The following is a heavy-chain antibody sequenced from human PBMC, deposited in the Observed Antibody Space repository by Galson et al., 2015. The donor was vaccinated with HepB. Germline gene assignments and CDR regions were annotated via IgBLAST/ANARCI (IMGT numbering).Heavy chain of an antibody. CDR1: GFTFDNYA. J-gene: IGHJ5*02. V-gene: IGHV3-23*01. Sequence: SLRLSCAASGFTFDNYAMTWVRQAPGRGLEWVSAIGGGGDSTDYADSVKGRFIISRDNSKSTLFLQMNSLRVDDTAIYYCGKRTNGYIDLWGQGTLVTVSS. CDR2: IGGGGDST. D-gene: IGHD2-8*01. CDR3: GKRTNGYIDL.